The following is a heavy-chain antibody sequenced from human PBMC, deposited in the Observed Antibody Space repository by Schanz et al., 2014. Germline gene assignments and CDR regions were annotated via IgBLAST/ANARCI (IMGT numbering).Heavy chain of an antibody. CDR2: ISAYNGNT. CDR3: ARDAADFYDILTEEDY. D-gene: IGHD3-9*01. V-gene: IGHV1-18*01. CDR1: GYTEKSYG. J-gene: IGHJ4*02. Sequence: VQRAQSGDEAKKHGESVKVSGKANGYTEKSYGISWVRQAPGQGLEWMGWISAYNGNTKYPQKLQGRVTMTTDTSTSTAYMELRSLRSDDTAVYYCARDAADFYDILTEEDYWGQGTLVTDSS.